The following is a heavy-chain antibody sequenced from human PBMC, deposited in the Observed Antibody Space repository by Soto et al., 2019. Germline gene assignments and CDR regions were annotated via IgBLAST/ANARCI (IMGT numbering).Heavy chain of an antibody. J-gene: IGHJ6*02. V-gene: IGHV3-7*04. CDR3: ARDGSTSWYSYDYHGMDV. CDR2: INLDGSEK. CDR1: GFTFRTYW. Sequence: EVQLVESGGGLVQPGGSLRLSCAASGFTFRTYWLSWVRQVPGKGLEWVANINLDGSEKNYVDSVKGRFTISRDNARNSLCLQMSNLRAEDTALHYCARDGSTSWYSYDYHGMDVWGQGTTVTVSS. D-gene: IGHD5-18*01.